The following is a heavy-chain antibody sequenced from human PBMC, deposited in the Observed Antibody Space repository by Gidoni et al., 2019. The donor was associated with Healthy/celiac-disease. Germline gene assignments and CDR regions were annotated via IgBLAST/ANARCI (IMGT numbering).Heavy chain of an antibody. V-gene: IGHV1-69*01. J-gene: IGHJ6*02. D-gene: IGHD5-18*01. Sequence: QVQLGQSGAEVKKPGSSVKVSCKASGGTFSSYAIFGTANYAQKFQGRVTITADESTSTAYMELSSLRSEDTAVYYCATRLLYVDTAMALERYYGMDVWGQGTTVTVSS. CDR3: ATRLLYVDTAMALERYYGMDV. CDR2: FGTA. CDR1: GGTFSSYA.